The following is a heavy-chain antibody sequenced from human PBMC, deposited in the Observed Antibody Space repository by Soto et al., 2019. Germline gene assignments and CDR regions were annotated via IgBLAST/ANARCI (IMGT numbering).Heavy chain of an antibody. Sequence: PGGSLRLSCAASGFTLSSYGMHWVRQAPGKGLEWVAVISYDGSNKYYADSVKGRFTISRDNSKNTLYLQMNSLRAEDTAVYYCAKNHYYDSSGLYWGQGTLVTVSS. CDR3: AKNHYYDSSGLY. CDR1: GFTLSSYG. V-gene: IGHV3-30*18. D-gene: IGHD3-22*01. CDR2: ISYDGSNK. J-gene: IGHJ4*02.